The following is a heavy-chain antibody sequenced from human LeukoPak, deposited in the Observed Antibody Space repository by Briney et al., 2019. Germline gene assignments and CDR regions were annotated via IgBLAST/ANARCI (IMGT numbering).Heavy chain of an antibody. CDR3: ARMVRGVIPGDY. CDR2: ISAYNGNT. D-gene: IGHD3-10*01. Sequence: ASVKVSCKASGYTFTSYGISWVRQAPGQGLEWMGWISAYNGNTNYAQKLQGRVTMTTDTSTSTAYMELRSLRSDEPAVYYCARMVRGVIPGDYWGQRTLVTVSS. V-gene: IGHV1-18*01. J-gene: IGHJ4*02. CDR1: GYTFTSYG.